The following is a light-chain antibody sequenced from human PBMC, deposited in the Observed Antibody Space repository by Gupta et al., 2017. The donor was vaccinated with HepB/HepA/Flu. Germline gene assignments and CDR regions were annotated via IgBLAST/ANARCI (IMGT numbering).Light chain of an antibody. Sequence: QSALTQPASVSGSPGQSITISCTGTSSDVGNYNYVSWYQQHPGKAPKLMIYDVSKRPSGVSNRFSGSKSGNTASLTISGHEAEDEADYYCSSYTSSSTLVFGGGTKLTVL. CDR1: SSDVGNYNY. V-gene: IGLV2-14*01. J-gene: IGLJ2*01. CDR3: SSYTSSSTLV. CDR2: DVS.